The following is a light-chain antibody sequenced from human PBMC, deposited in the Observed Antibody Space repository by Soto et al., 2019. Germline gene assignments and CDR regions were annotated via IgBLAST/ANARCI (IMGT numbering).Light chain of an antibody. CDR2: DAS. J-gene: IGKJ5*01. CDR1: QSVGGY. Sequence: VLTQSPATLYLSPGESATLSCRASQSVGGYLTWYQHKPGQAPRLLIHDASIRAPGIPARFSASGFGSDFTLTISGIEAEDVAVYFCQQRSDWPRATFGQGTRLEI. V-gene: IGKV3-11*01. CDR3: QQRSDWPRAT.